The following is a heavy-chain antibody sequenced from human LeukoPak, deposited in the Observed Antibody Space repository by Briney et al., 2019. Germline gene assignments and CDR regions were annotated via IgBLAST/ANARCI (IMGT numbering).Heavy chain of an antibody. CDR3: ARDRYGGIIDS. Sequence: PSETLSLTCTVSGGSISSSSYYWGWIRQPPGKGLEWIGSIYYSGSTYYNPSLKSRVTISVDTSKNQFSLRLSSVTAADTAVYYCARDRYGGIIDSWGQGTLVTVSS. V-gene: IGHV4-39*02. CDR1: GGSISSSSYY. CDR2: IYYSGST. J-gene: IGHJ4*02. D-gene: IGHD1-1*01.